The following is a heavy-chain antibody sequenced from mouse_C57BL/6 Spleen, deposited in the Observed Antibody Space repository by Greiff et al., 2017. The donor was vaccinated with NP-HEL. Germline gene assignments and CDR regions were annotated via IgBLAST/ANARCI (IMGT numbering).Heavy chain of an antibody. D-gene: IGHD1-1*01. CDR1: GYAFTNYL. CDR3: ARWGSAYYYAMDY. CDR2: INPGSGGT. J-gene: IGHJ4*01. Sequence: QVQLQQSGAELVRPGTSVKVSCKASGYAFTNYLIEWVKQRPGQGLEWIGVINPGSGGTNYNEKFKGKATLTADKSSSTAYMQLSSLTSEDSAVYFCARWGSAYYYAMDYWGQGTSVTVSS. V-gene: IGHV1-54*01.